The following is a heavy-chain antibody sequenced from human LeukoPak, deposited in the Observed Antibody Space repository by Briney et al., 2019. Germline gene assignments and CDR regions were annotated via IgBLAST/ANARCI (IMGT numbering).Heavy chain of an antibody. V-gene: IGHV3-23*01. CDR1: GFTFSSYA. CDR3: AKDRDYYAVDY. CDR2: ISGSGDGT. Sequence: AGASLRLSCAASGFTFSSYAMSWVRQAPGKGLYWVSAISGSGDGTYYADSVKGRFTISRDNSKNTLYLQMNTLRAEDTAVYYCAKDRDYYAVDYWGQGTLVTVSS. D-gene: IGHD3-22*01. J-gene: IGHJ4*02.